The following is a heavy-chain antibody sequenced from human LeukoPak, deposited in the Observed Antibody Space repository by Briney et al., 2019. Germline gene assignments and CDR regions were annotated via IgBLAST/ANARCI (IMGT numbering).Heavy chain of an antibody. CDR3: ARGTLNIPGEHGAFDY. CDR1: GFTFSNYW. Sequence: GGSLRLSCAVSGFTFSNYWMSWVRQAPGKGLEWVANIKQDGSEKYYVDSVEGRFTISRDNAKNSLYLQMNSLRAEDTAVYFCARGTLNIPGEHGAFDYWGQGTLVTVSS. D-gene: IGHD1-14*01. V-gene: IGHV3-7*01. CDR2: IKQDGSEK. J-gene: IGHJ4*02.